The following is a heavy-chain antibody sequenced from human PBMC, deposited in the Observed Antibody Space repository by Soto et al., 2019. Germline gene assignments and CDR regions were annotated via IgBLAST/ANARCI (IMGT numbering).Heavy chain of an antibody. Sequence: QVQLVQSGAEVKKPGSSVKVSCKASGGSFGNSAINWVRQTPGQGLGWLGGFIPVYRTLNYAQKFQGRVTIPADESTGTAYMTLSSLASDDTAVYYCATGVIWIGYFTVDSWGQGTRVTVSS. D-gene: IGHD3-3*01. CDR2: FIPVYRTL. V-gene: IGHV1-69*01. J-gene: IGHJ4*02. CDR1: GGSFGNSA. CDR3: ATGVIWIGYFTVDS.